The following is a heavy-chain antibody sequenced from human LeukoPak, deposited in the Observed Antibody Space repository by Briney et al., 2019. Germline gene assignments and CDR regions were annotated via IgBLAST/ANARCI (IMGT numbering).Heavy chain of an antibody. D-gene: IGHD3-16*02. CDR1: GFTFTTYW. Sequence: PGGSLRLSCAASGFTFTTYWMSWVRQAPGKGLEWVAVISYEGSNKYYADSVKGRFTISRDNSKNTLYLQMNSLRAEDTAVYYCARDKAVMITFGGVIAPYFDYWGQGTLVSVSS. V-gene: IGHV3-30-3*01. CDR2: ISYEGSNK. CDR3: ARDKAVMITFGGVIAPYFDY. J-gene: IGHJ4*02.